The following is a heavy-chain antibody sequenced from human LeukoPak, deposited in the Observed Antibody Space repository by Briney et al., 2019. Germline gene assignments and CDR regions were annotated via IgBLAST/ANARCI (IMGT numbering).Heavy chain of an antibody. CDR1: EFTFSNYA. Sequence: GGSLRLSCAASEFTFSNYAMLWVRQAPGKGLEWVSALSGDGTKTYYADSVKGRFTISRDNAKNSLYLQMNSLRAEDTAVYYCASSWFGELFLLSYYMDVWGKGTTVTVSS. J-gene: IGHJ6*03. D-gene: IGHD3-10*01. CDR2: LSGDGTKT. V-gene: IGHV3-23*01. CDR3: ASSWFGELFLLSYYMDV.